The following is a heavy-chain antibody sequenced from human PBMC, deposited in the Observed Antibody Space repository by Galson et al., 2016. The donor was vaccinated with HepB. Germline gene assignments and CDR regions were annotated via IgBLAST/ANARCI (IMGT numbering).Heavy chain of an antibody. CDR2: IKQDGNEK. D-gene: IGHD3-3*01. CDR1: GFTFSNYW. V-gene: IGHV3-7*03. J-gene: IGHJ4*02. CDR3: ARGRCYTERCDSGFRSFDY. Sequence: SLRLSCAASGFTFSNYWMSWVRQAPGKGLEWVANIKQDGNEKYYVDSVKGRFTISRDNAKNSMYLQMNSLRAEDTAVYYGARGRCYTERCDSGFRSFDYWGQGTLVTVSS.